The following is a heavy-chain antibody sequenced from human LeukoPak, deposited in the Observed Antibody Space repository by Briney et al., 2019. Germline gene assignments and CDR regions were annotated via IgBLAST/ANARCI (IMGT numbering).Heavy chain of an antibody. CDR3: ARDLSPVVRASPMGY. CDR1: GFTFTNYG. Sequence: GTSLRLSCAASGFTFTNYGMHWVRQAPGKGLEWVALITYDGYYKYYSDSVKGRFTISNDTSKNTLYLQMNSLRAEDTAVYYCARDLSPVVRASPMGYWGQGTPVTVSS. CDR2: ITYDGYYK. J-gene: IGHJ4*02. D-gene: IGHD3-10*01. V-gene: IGHV3-30*03.